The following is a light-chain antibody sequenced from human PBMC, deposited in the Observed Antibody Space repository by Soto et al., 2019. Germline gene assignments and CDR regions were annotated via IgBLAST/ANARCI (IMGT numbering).Light chain of an antibody. V-gene: IGKV1-5*03. Sequence: DIQMTQSPSTLPASVGDRVTITCRASQSISSWLAWYQQKPGKAPKLLIYKASSLESGVPSRFSGSGSGTEFTLTISSLQPDDFATYYCQQHKTFGQGTKVDNK. J-gene: IGKJ1*01. CDR3: QQHKT. CDR1: QSISSW. CDR2: KAS.